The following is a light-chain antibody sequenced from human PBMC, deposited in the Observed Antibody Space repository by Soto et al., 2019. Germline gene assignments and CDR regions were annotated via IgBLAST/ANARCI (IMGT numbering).Light chain of an antibody. CDR2: SND. J-gene: IGLJ1*01. CDR1: SSNIGINV. CDR3: AAWDDSLNGYA. V-gene: IGLV1-44*01. Sequence: QAVVTQPPSASGTPGQRVTISCSGSSSNIGINVLSWYQQLPGAAPKLLIYSNDQRPSGVPDRFSGSKSGTSASLAISGLQSEDEADYYCAAWDDSLNGYAFGPVTKLTVL.